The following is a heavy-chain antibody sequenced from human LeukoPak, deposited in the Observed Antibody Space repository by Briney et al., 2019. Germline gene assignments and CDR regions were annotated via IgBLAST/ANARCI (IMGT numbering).Heavy chain of an antibody. CDR1: GGSIGSSSYY. J-gene: IGHJ2*01. V-gene: IGHV4-39*01. CDR2: ISYSGST. D-gene: IGHD6-13*01. CDR3: ARSYSSTWYRYWYFDL. Sequence: SETLSLTCTVSGGSIGSSSYYWGWNRQPPGKGLEWIGSISYSGSTYYNPSLKSRVTISVDTSKNQFSLKLSSVTVADTAVYYCARSYSSTWYRYWYFDLWGRGTLVTVSS.